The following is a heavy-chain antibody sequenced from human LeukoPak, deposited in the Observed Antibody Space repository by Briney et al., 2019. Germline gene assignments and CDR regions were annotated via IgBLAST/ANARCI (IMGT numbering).Heavy chain of an antibody. CDR2: ISYSGST. V-gene: IGHV4-59*01. CDR3: ASVGGIYDYVWGSYRHDPFDI. D-gene: IGHD3-16*02. J-gene: IGHJ3*02. CDR1: GGSISSYY. Sequence: SETLSLTCTVSGGSISSYYWSWIRQPPGKGLEWIGYISYSGSTNFNPSLKSRVTISVDTSKNQFSLKLSSVTAADPAVYYCASVGGIYDYVWGSYRHDPFDIWGQGTMVTVSS.